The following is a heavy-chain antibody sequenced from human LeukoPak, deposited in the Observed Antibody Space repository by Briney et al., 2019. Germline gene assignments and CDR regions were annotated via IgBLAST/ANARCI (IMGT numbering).Heavy chain of an antibody. V-gene: IGHV3-23*01. Sequence: GGSLRLSCTASGLTFSNYATTWVRQAPGKGLEWVSSITGSGRGTYYADSVKGRFSVSRDNSQNTVFLHMNSLRADDTALYYCSKDPNGDYVGVFDMWGPGTMVTVSS. D-gene: IGHD4-17*01. J-gene: IGHJ3*02. CDR3: SKDPNGDYVGVFDM. CDR1: GLTFSNYA. CDR2: ITGSGRGT.